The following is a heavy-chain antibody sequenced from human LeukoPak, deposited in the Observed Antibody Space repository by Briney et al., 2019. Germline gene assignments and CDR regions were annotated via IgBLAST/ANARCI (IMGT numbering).Heavy chain of an antibody. CDR2: ISSNGGST. CDR1: GFTFSSYA. V-gene: IGHV3-64D*06. D-gene: IGHD3-9*01. Sequence: GGSLRLSCSASGFTFSSYAMHWVRQAPGKGLEYVSAISSNGGSTYYADSVKGRFTISRDNSKNTLYLQMSSLRAEDTAVYYCVKGPYYDILTGYSFSYWGQGTLVTVSS. CDR3: VKGPYYDILTGYSFSY. J-gene: IGHJ4*02.